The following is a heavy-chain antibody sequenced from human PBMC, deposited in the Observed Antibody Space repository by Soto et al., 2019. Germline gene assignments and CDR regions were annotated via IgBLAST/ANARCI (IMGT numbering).Heavy chain of an antibody. J-gene: IGHJ1*01. CDR2: ISYDGSNK. CDR1: GFTFSSYS. V-gene: IGHV3-30*18. CDR3: AKAGSSGWQDEYFQH. D-gene: IGHD6-19*01. Sequence: GGSLRLSCAASGFTFSSYSMHWVRQAPGKGLEWVAVISYDGSNKYYADSVKGRFTISRDNSKNTLYLQMNSLRAEDTAVYYCAKAGSSGWQDEYFQHWGQGTLVTVSS.